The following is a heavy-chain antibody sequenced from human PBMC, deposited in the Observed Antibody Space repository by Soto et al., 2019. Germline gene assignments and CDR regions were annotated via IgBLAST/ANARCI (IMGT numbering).Heavy chain of an antibody. J-gene: IGHJ3*02. V-gene: IGHV1-69*01. D-gene: IGHD4-17*01. CDR1: GGSFNTYG. CDR3: ARDGVDVQRTTVRHVDLDI. CDR2: FLPVLTTA. Sequence: QVQLVQSGAEVKKPGSSVKVSCKSSGGSFNTYGISCVRQAPGQGLEWMGGFLPVLTTAKYAQKFQGRVSITADASTYTAYRELSSLRSEDTAVYFWARDGVDVQRTTVRHVDLDIWGQGTVVTVSS.